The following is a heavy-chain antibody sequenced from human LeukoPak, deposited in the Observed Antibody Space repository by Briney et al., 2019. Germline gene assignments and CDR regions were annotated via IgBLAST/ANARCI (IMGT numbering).Heavy chain of an antibody. J-gene: IGHJ4*02. D-gene: IGHD1-1*01. CDR2: INPSVGST. CDR1: GCTFTTYY. CDR3: ARNVGSGLDY. Sequence: ASVKVSCKASGCTFTTYYSHWVRQAPGQGLEWMGFINPSVGSTSYAQKFQGRITMTRDTSTSTVYMDLSSLRSEDTAVYYCARNVGSGLDYWGQGTLVTVSS. V-gene: IGHV1-46*01.